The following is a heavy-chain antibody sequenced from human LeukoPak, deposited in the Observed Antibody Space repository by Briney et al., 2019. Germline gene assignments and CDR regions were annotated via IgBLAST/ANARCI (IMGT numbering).Heavy chain of an antibody. Sequence: ASVNVSCKASGYTFTSYDINWVRQATGQGLEWMGWMNPKSGNTGYAQKFQGRVTITADESTSTAYMELSSLRSEDTAVYYCARGYSYGSENWFDPWGQGTLVTVSS. CDR2: MNPKSGNT. CDR1: GYTFTSYD. D-gene: IGHD5-18*01. CDR3: ARGYSYGSENWFDP. J-gene: IGHJ5*02. V-gene: IGHV1-8*01.